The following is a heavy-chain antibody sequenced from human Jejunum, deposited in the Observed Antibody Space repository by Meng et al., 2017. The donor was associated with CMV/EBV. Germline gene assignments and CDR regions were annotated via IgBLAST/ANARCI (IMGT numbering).Heavy chain of an antibody. V-gene: IGHV3-30*02. CDR1: GFTLGGFG. D-gene: IGHD1-26*01. J-gene: IGHJ4*02. Sequence: ASGFTLGGFGMHWVRQAPGKGLEWVAFIRYDGSNQYYADSVKGRFTISRDNSKNTLSLHMNSLRPEDTAVFYCAKEEGTGSTPDCWGQGTLVTVSS. CDR2: IRYDGSNQ. CDR3: AKEEGTGSTPDC.